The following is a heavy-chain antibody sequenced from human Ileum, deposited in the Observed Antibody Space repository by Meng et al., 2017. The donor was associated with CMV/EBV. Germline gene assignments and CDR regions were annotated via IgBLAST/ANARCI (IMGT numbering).Heavy chain of an antibody. J-gene: IGHJ5*02. Sequence: KASGYTFTNPKIHWVRQAPGQGLEWMGIINPSGGSTSYAQKFQGRVTMTRDTSTSTVYMDLNSLRSEDTAVYYCARDWGASNWFDPWGQGTLVTVSS. CDR3: ARDWGASNWFDP. CDR1: GYTFTNPK. D-gene: IGHD1-26*01. V-gene: IGHV1-46*01. CDR2: INPSGGST.